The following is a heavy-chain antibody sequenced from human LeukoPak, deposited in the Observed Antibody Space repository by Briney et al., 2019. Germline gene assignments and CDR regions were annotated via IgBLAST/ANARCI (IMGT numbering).Heavy chain of an antibody. Sequence: GGSLRLSCAASGFSFRSYAMTWVRQAPGKGLEWVSAIGGSESSTYYADSVKGRFTISRDNSKNTLYLQMNSLRAEDTAVYYCAKGETYIVVTSTSDSWGQGTLVTVSS. CDR1: GFSFRSYA. V-gene: IGHV3-23*01. CDR2: IGGSESST. J-gene: IGHJ4*02. D-gene: IGHD2-21*02. CDR3: AKGETYIVVTSTSDS.